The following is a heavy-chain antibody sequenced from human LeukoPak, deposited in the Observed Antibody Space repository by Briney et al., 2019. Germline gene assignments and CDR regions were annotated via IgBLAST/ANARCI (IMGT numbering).Heavy chain of an antibody. J-gene: IGHJ4*02. CDR1: GGSIRITSYY. CDR3: ARGGSYWDS. V-gene: IGHV4-39*07. Sequence: SETLSLTCTVSGGSIRITSYYWGWIRQSPGREPEWIGSIYFSGRTHYNPSFESRVAISVDTSNNQFSLRLNSVTAADTAVYYCARGGSYWDSWGQGTLVTVSS. CDR2: IYFSGRT. D-gene: IGHD3-10*01.